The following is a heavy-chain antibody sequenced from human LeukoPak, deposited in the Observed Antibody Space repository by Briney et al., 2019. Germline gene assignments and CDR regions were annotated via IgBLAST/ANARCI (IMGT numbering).Heavy chain of an antibody. CDR2: ISSSSSYI. D-gene: IGHD6-13*01. Sequence: GGSLRLSCAASGFTFSSYSMNWVRQAPGKGLEWVSSISSSSSYIYYADSVKGRFTISRDNAKNSLYLQMNTLRVEDTALYYCARGRRSSSIWYLDYWGQGTLVTVSS. CDR3: ARGRRSSSIWYLDY. CDR1: GFTFSSYS. V-gene: IGHV3-21*01. J-gene: IGHJ4*02.